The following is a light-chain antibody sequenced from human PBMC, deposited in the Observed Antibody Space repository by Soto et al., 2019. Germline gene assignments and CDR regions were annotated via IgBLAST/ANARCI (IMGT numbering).Light chain of an antibody. CDR1: QNIRGY. CDR2: TAS. V-gene: IGKV1-39*01. Sequence: ISRPIQNIRGYVTWYHQRPGRAPRLLIYTASSLQTGVPLRFSVSGPGRAFTLTIRALQSDDSGISYCEAPYTTPGMFGQGTQLDIK. CDR3: EAPYTTPGM. J-gene: IGKJ1*01.